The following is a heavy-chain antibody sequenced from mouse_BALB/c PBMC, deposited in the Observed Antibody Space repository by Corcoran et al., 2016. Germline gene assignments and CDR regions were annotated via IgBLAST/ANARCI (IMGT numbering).Heavy chain of an antibody. CDR3: ARSHDYGGYYAMDY. Sequence: EVQLQQSGAELVKPGASVKLSCTASGFNIKDTYMHWVKQRPEQGLEWIGRIDPANGNTKYDPKFQGKATITADTSSNTAYLQLSSLTSEDIAVYYCARSHDYGGYYAMDYWGQGTSVTVSS. V-gene: IGHV14-3*02. D-gene: IGHD2-4*01. J-gene: IGHJ4*01. CDR2: IDPANGNT. CDR1: GFNIKDTY.